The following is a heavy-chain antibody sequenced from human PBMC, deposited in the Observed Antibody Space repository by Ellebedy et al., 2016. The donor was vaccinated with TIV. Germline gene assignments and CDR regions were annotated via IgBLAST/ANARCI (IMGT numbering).Heavy chain of an antibody. Sequence: FQGRVTITRDTSASTAYMELSRLRSDDTAVYYCARGNWGHAFDIWGQGTMVTVSS. D-gene: IGHD7-27*01. J-gene: IGHJ3*02. CDR3: ARGNWGHAFDI. V-gene: IGHV1-3*01.